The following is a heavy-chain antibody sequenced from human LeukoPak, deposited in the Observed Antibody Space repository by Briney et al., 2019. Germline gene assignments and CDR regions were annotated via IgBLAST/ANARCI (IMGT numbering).Heavy chain of an antibody. CDR1: GGTFSSYA. CDR2: IIPIFGIA. D-gene: IGHD2-15*01. Sequence: GASVKVSCKASGGTFSSYAISWVRQAPGQGLEWMGRIIPIFGIANYAQKFQGRVTITADKSMSTAYMELSSLRSGDTAVYYCASLVVVAATYYYGMDVWGQGTTVTVSS. J-gene: IGHJ6*02. V-gene: IGHV1-69*04. CDR3: ASLVVVAATYYYGMDV.